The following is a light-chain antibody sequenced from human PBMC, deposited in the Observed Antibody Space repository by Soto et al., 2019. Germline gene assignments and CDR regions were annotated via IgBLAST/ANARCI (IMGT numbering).Light chain of an antibody. V-gene: IGKV3-11*01. J-gene: IGKJ2*01. Sequence: EIVLTQSPATLCLSPGERATLSCRASQSVSSYLAWYQQKPGQAPRLLIYDASNRAAGIPARFSGSGSGTDFTLTISSLEPGDFAVYYCQQRSNWPPVYTFGQGTKVDIK. CDR1: QSVSSY. CDR3: QQRSNWPPVYT. CDR2: DAS.